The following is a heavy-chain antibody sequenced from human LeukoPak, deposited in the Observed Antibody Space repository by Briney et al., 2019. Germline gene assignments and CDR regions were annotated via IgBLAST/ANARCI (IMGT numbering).Heavy chain of an antibody. CDR3: ARDSAPATYYDFWSGLVRGAFDI. CDR2: IIPIFGTA. J-gene: IGHJ3*02. Sequence: EASVKVSCKASGGTFSSYAISWVRQAPGQGLEWMGGIIPIFGTANYAQKFQGRVTITADKSTSTAYMELSSLRSEDTAVYYCARDSAPATYYDFWSGLVRGAFDIWGQGTMVTVSS. CDR1: GGTFSSYA. V-gene: IGHV1-69*06. D-gene: IGHD3-3*01.